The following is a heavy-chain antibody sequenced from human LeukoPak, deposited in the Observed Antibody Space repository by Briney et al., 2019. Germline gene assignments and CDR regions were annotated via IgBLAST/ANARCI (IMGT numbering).Heavy chain of an antibody. V-gene: IGHV3-23*01. CDR2: ISDNGGST. D-gene: IGHD7-27*01. J-gene: IGHJ3*01. CDR3: AKEFSATPRAAAQTGDAFDV. Sequence: GGSLRLSCAASGFTFSDYAMSWVRQAPGKGLEWVSGISDNGGSTNYADSVKGRFTISRDTSKNTLYLQINSLRPEDTAVYYCAKEFSATPRAAAQTGDAFDVWGQGTMVTVSS. CDR1: GFTFSDYA.